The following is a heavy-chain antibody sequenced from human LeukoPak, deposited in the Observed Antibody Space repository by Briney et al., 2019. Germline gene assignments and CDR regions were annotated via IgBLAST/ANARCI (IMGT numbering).Heavy chain of an antibody. J-gene: IGHJ4*02. V-gene: IGHV3-23*01. CDR2: INGRGDGT. Sequence: PGGSLRLSCEVSGFTFTNYAMTWVRQAPGKGLEWVSGINGRGDGTYYADSVKGRFTVSRDNSKNTVYLQIDSLRAEDTAVYYCAKDRPNGLDYWGQGTLVTVSS. CDR3: AKDRPNGLDY. CDR1: GFTFTNYA.